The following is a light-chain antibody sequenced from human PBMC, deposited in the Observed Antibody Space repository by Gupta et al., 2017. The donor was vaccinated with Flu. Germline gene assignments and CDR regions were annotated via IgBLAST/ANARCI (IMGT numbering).Light chain of an antibody. V-gene: IGKV1-39*01. CDR2: VAS. CDR3: QQYYSIPLT. CDR1: PSNRSY. J-gene: IGKJ4*01. Sequence: PSSQSASIEDRTTNTCLSSPSNRSYLAWYQQKPGKAPKLLIYVASNLETGVPSRFSGSGSGTDFALTISSLQPDDSAIYYCQQYYSIPLTFGEGTXVEIK.